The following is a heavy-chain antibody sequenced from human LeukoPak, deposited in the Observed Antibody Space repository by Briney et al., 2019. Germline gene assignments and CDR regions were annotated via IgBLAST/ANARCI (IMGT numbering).Heavy chain of an antibody. V-gene: IGHV3-30*03. J-gene: IGHJ4*02. CDR1: GFTLSTYD. D-gene: IGHD1-26*01. CDR3: ATGREYSGTYYGY. CDR2: ISYNGRSD. Sequence: PGGSLRLSCAASGFTLSTYDTHWVRQAPGKGLEWVAAISYNGRSDSYADSVKGRFTISRDNSKNTLYLQMNSLRTEDTAVYYCATGREYSGTYYGYWGQGTLVTVSS.